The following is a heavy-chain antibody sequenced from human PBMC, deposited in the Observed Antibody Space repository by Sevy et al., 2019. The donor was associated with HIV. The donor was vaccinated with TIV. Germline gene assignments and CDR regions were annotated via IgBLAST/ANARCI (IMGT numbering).Heavy chain of an antibody. V-gene: IGHV3-49*03. J-gene: IGHJ3*02. CDR3: TRERSMITFGGVIAVAFDI. CDR1: GFTFGDYA. D-gene: IGHD3-16*02. CDR2: IRSKAYGGTT. Sequence: GGSLRLSCTASGFTFGDYAMSWFRQAPGKGLEWVGFIRSKAYGGTTEYAASVKGRFTISRDDSKSIAYLQMNSLKTEDTAVYYCTRERSMITFGGVIAVAFDIWGQGTMVTVSS.